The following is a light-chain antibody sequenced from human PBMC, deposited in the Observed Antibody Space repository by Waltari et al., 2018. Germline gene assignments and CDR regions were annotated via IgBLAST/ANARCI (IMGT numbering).Light chain of an antibody. CDR1: QDISDA. Sequence: DIQMTQSPSSLSASVGDEVTITCRASQDISDALAWYQQKPGKAPKLLIYAASNLQSGVPSRFSGSGSGTDFTLTISSLQPEDFAVYYCQQRNNYPLTFGGGTKVEIK. CDR3: QQRNNYPLT. J-gene: IGKJ4*01. CDR2: AAS. V-gene: IGKV1-17*01.